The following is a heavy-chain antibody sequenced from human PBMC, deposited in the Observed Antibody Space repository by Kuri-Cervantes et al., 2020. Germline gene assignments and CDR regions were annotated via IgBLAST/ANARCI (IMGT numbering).Heavy chain of an antibody. CDR2: IYWDDDK. Sequence: SGPTLVKPTQTLTLTCTFSGFSLSTSGVGVGWIRQPPGKALEWLALIYWDDDKRYSPSLKSRLTITKDTSKTQVVLTMTNMDPVDTATYYCAHRVAAAGTNWFDPWGQGTLVTVSS. CDR3: AHRVAAAGTNWFDP. V-gene: IGHV2-5*02. CDR1: GFSLSTSGVG. J-gene: IGHJ5*02. D-gene: IGHD6-13*01.